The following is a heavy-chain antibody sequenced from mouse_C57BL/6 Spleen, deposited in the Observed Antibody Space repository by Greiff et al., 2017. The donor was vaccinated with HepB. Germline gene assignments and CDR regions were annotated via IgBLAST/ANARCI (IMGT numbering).Heavy chain of an antibody. J-gene: IGHJ2*01. CDR2: IDPGDGDT. CDR3: ARGDSGYFDY. D-gene: IGHD3-1*01. V-gene: IGHV1-80*01. Sequence: LQESGAELVKPGASVKISCKASGYAFSSYWMNWVKQRPGKGLEWIGQIDPGDGDTNYNGKFKGKATLTADKSSSTAYMQLSSLTSEDSAVYFCARGDSGYFDYWGQGTTLTVSS. CDR1: GYAFSSYW.